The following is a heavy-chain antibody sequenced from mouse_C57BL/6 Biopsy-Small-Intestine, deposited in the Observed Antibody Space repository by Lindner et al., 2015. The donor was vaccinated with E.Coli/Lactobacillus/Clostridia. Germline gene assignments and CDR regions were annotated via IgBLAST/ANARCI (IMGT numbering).Heavy chain of an antibody. CDR3: ARSYYDNLDY. J-gene: IGHJ2*01. CDR1: GYSFTGYY. Sequence: VQLQESGPVLVKPGASVKISCKASGYSFTGYYMNWVKQSPEKSLEWIGEINPSTDDTTYNQKFKAKATLTVDKSSSTAYMQLKSLTSEDSAVYYCARSYYDNLDYWGQGTTLTVSS. D-gene: IGHD2-10*01. V-gene: IGHV1-42*01. CDR2: INPSTDDT.